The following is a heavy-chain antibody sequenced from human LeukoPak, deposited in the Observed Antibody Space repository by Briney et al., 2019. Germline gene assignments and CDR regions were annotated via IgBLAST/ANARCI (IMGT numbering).Heavy chain of an antibody. CDR2: INHSGST. J-gene: IGHJ4*02. Sequence: SETLSLTCAVYGGSFSGYYWSWIRQPPGKGLESIGEINHSGSTNYNPSLKSRVTISVDTSKNQFSLKLSSVTAADTAVYYCARAMPDCSSTSCYSVWGQGTLVTVSS. CDR3: ARAMPDCSSTSCYSV. CDR1: GGSFSGYY. V-gene: IGHV4-34*01. D-gene: IGHD2-2*01.